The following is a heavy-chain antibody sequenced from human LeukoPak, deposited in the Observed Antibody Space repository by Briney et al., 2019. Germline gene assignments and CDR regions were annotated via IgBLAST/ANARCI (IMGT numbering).Heavy chain of an antibody. CDR2: IIPFLGVP. D-gene: IGHD3-22*01. V-gene: IGHV1-69*04. Sequence: ASVKVSFTASGGTFTGYAISWVRQARGPGLEWMGRIIPFLGVPNYAQKSQGRVTITADKSTSRAYMELSSLRSEDTAVYYCAAVGYYDSSNWGQGTLVTVSS. J-gene: IGHJ4*02. CDR3: AAVGYYDSSN. CDR1: GGTFTGYA.